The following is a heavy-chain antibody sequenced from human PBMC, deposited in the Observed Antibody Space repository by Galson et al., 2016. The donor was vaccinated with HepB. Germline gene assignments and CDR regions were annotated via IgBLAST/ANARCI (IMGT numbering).Heavy chain of an antibody. Sequence: TLSLTCDVSGDSISSGGYYWSWIRQHPGKGLEWIGYIYNSETTYYNPSLKSRITISVDTSKNHFFLNPIGVTAADTAVYYCAGITSGWYSDYWGQRTLVTVSS. CDR3: AGITSGWYSDY. J-gene: IGHJ4*02. D-gene: IGHD6-19*01. V-gene: IGHV4-31*11. CDR1: GDSISSGGYY. CDR2: IYNSETT.